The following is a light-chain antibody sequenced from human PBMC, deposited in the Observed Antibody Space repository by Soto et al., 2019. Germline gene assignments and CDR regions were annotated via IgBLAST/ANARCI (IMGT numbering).Light chain of an antibody. CDR3: QQYGRSSMFT. V-gene: IGKV3-20*01. Sequence: EIVLTQSPGTLSLSPGERATLSCRASQSVSSNYLAWYQQKPGQSARLLIYGASRGAAGIPDRFSGSGSGTDFTLTISRLEPEDFAVYFCQQYGRSSMFTFGQRTKLEFK. CDR2: GAS. CDR1: QSVSSNY. J-gene: IGKJ2*01.